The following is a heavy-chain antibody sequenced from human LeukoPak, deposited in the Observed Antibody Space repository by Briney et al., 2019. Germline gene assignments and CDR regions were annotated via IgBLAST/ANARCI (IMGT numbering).Heavy chain of an antibody. D-gene: IGHD2-2*01. Sequence: GGSLRLSCAASGFTFSSYWMSWVRQAPGKGLEWVANIKQDGSEKYYVDSVKSRFTISRDNAENSLYLQMNSLRAEDTAVYYCARGEYHLLFDIWGQGTMVTVSS. CDR3: ARGEYHLLFDI. CDR1: GFTFSSYW. J-gene: IGHJ3*02. CDR2: IKQDGSEK. V-gene: IGHV3-7*04.